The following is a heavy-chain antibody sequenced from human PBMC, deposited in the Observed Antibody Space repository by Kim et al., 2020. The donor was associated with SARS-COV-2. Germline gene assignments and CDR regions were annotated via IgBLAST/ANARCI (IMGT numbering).Heavy chain of an antibody. CDR2: INAGNGNT. V-gene: IGHV1-3*01. D-gene: IGHD1-26*01. Sequence: ASVKVSCKASGYTFTSYAMHWVRQAPGQRLEWMGWINAGNGNTKYSQKFQGRVTITRDTSASTAYMELSSLRSEDTAVYYCAREGSYSGSYGSYYYYYGMDVWGQGTTVTVSS. CDR3: AREGSYSGSYGSYYYYYGMDV. CDR1: GYTFTSYA. J-gene: IGHJ6*02.